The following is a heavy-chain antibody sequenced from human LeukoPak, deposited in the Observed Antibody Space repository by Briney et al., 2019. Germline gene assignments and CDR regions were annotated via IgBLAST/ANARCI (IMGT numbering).Heavy chain of an antibody. V-gene: IGHV3-23*01. CDR3: AKDPGTDY. CDR1: RFTFGSYS. J-gene: IGHJ4*02. CDR2: ISGSGGST. Sequence: RARGSLRLSCAVSRFTFGSYSMRWVRQAPGKGLEWVSAISGSGGSTYYADSVKGRFTISRDNAKNTLYPQMNSLRAEDTAVYYCAKDPGTDYWGQGTLVTVSS. D-gene: IGHD1-1*01.